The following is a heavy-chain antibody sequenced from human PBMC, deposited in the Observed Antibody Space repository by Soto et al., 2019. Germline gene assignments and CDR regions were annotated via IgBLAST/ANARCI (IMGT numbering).Heavy chain of an antibody. J-gene: IGHJ4*02. CDR1: GYTFTSYD. V-gene: IGHV1-8*01. CDR2: MNPNSGNP. Sequence: QVQLVQSGAEVKKPGASVKVSCKASGYTFTSYDINCVRQATGQGLEWMGWMNPNSGNPGYAQKFQGRVTMTRNTSRSTAYMELISLRSEDTAVYYCARRNRDDYESSCYYSDYWGQVTLVTVSS. CDR3: ARRNRDDYESSCYYSDY. D-gene: IGHD3-22*01.